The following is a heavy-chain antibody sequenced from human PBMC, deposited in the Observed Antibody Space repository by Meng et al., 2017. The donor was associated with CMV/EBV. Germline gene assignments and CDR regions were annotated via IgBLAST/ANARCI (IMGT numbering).Heavy chain of an antibody. CDR2: INTNSGGT. D-gene: IGHD6-13*01. V-gene: IGHV1-2*02. CDR3: ARAGQQQLSK. J-gene: IGHJ4*02. Sequence: QVQVVQSGAEVKKPGAPVKVSCKASGYTVTGYYMHWVRQAPGQGLEWMGWINTNSGGTNYAQKFQGSVTMTRDTSISTAYMELSRLRSDDTAVYYCARAGQQQLSKWGQGTLVTVSS. CDR1: GYTVTGYY.